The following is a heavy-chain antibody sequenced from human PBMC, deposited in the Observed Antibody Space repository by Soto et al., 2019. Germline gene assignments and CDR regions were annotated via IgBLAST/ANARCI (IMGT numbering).Heavy chain of an antibody. Sequence: QVQLVQSGAEVKKPGSSVKVSCKASGGTFSSYAISWVRQAPGQGLEWMGGIIPIFGTADYAQKFQGSVTIAADESTSTAYMEVRSLRSEDTAVYYCARHVPAAGYYYGMVVWGQGTTVTVSS. CDR2: IIPIFGTA. D-gene: IGHD2-2*01. CDR1: GGTFSSYA. J-gene: IGHJ6*02. CDR3: ARHVPAAGYYYGMVV. V-gene: IGHV1-69*12.